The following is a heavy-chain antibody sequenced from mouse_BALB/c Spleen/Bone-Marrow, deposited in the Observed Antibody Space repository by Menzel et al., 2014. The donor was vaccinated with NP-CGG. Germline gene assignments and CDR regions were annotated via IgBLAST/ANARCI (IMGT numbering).Heavy chain of an antibody. J-gene: IGHJ3*01. D-gene: IGHD1-1*01. V-gene: IGHV14-3*02. CDR3: ATYNFGSSYGFAY. CDR2: IDPANGNT. CDR1: GLNIKDTY. Sequence: VQLQQSGAELVKPGASVKLSCTASGLNIKDTYMHWVKQRPEQGLEWIGRIDPANGNTKYDPKFQGKATITADSSSNTAYLQLSSLTCEDTAVYYCATYNFGSSYGFAYWGQGTLVTVSA.